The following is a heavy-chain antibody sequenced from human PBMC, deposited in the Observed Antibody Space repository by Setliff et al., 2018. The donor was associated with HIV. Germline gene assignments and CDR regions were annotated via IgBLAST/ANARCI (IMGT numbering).Heavy chain of an antibody. J-gene: IGHJ4*02. Sequence: GASVKVSCKASGYTFSTNAIHWVRQAPGQRLEWMGYINAGDDNTRYSQKFQGRVTITRDTSANTAYMELRSLRSEDTAVYYCARGSCGGCYLSDYWGLGTLVTVSS. V-gene: IGHV1-3*01. CDR3: ARGSCGGCYLSDY. CDR2: INAGDDNT. D-gene: IGHD2-15*01. CDR1: GYTFSTNA.